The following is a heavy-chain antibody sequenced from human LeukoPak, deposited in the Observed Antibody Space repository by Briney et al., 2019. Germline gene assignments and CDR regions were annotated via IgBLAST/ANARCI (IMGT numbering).Heavy chain of an antibody. CDR2: IHYSGST. J-gene: IGHJ6*03. Sequence: SETLSLTCTVSGDSISPHYWSRIRQPPGKGLEWIGYIHYSGSTNYNPSLKSRITISVDTSKNQFSLKLSSVTAADTAVYYCAKREDYYYYMDVWGKGTTVTVSS. CDR1: GDSISPHY. CDR3: AKREDYYYYMDV. V-gene: IGHV4-59*11.